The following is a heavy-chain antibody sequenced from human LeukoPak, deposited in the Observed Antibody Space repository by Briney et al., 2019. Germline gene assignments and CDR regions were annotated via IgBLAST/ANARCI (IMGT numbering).Heavy chain of an antibody. D-gene: IGHD3-3*01. CDR3: ARVGSFGVVNKGPFGY. Sequence: PSETLSLTCAIYGGSFSGYYWSWIRQPPGKGLEWIGEINHSGSNNYNPSLKSRVTISVDTSKNQFSLKLSSVTAADTAVYYCARVGSFGVVNKGPFGYWGQGTLVTVSS. CDR2: INHSGSN. J-gene: IGHJ4*02. V-gene: IGHV4-34*01. CDR1: GGSFSGYY.